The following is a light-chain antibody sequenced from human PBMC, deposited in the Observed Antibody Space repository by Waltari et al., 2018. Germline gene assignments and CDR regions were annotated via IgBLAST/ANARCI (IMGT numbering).Light chain of an antibody. J-gene: IGLJ3*02. CDR2: VNTDGSH. V-gene: IGLV4-69*01. CDR3: QTWGTAIPKV. Sequence: QLVLTQSPSASASLGASVTLTCTLSSGHSTYAIAWHQQKPEKGPRFLLRVNTDGSHNKGDGIPDRVAGSSAGAERYLTSSSLQSEDEGDYYCQTWGTAIPKVFSGGTKVTVL. CDR1: SGHSTYA.